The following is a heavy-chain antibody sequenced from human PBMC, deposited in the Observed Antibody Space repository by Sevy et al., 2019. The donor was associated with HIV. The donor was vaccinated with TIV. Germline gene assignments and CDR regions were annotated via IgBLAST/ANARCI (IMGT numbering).Heavy chain of an antibody. CDR2: ISSSSSYI. V-gene: IGHV3-21*01. J-gene: IGHJ6*02. D-gene: IGHD3-16*01. CDR3: ARDVRNDFGGRENYYYYYGMDV. Sequence: GGSLRLSCAASGFTFSSYSMNWVRQAPGKGLEWVSSISSSSSYICYADSVKGRFTISRDNAKNSLYLQMNSLRAEDTAVYYCARDVRNDFGGRENYYYYYGMDVWGQGTTVTVSS. CDR1: GFTFSSYS.